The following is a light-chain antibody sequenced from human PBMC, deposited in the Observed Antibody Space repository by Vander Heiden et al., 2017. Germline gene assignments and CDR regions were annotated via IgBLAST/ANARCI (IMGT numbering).Light chain of an antibody. V-gene: IGKV3-15*01. CDR1: QSVSSN. Sequence: IVLTTPPATLSVSPGERATLSCRASQSVSSNLAWYQQKPGQAPRLLIYGASTRATGIPARFSGSGSGTEFTLTISSLQSEDFAVYYCQQYNNWPYTFGQGTKLEIK. CDR2: GAS. J-gene: IGKJ2*01. CDR3: QQYNNWPYT.